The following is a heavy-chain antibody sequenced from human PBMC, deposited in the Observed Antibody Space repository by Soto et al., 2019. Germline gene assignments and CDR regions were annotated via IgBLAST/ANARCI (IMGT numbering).Heavy chain of an antibody. D-gene: IGHD5-18*01. CDR3: VRSRIQLWSFHSPFDY. CDR2: MSYDGTNK. CDR1: GFTFTNYG. Sequence: QVQLVESGGGVVQPGRSLRLSCAASGFTFTNYGLHWVRQAPGKGREWVAIMSYDGTNKYYADSGQGRFTLSRDTSKNTLYLQMNSLRTEDTAVYYCVRSRIQLWSFHSPFDYWGQGTLVTVSS. J-gene: IGHJ4*02. V-gene: IGHV3-30-3*01.